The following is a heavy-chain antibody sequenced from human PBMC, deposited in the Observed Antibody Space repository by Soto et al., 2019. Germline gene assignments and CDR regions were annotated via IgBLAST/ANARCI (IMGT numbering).Heavy chain of an antibody. D-gene: IGHD1-1*01. CDR2: IYTSGST. J-gene: IGHJ6*02. CDR1: GGSISSYY. V-gene: IGHV4-4*07. Sequence: SETLSLTCTVSGGSISSYYWSWIRQPAGKGLEWIGRIYTSGSTNYNPSLKSRVTMSVDTSKNQFSLKLSSVTAADTAVYYCARATGTHLNNYYYYGMDVWGQGTTFTVSS. CDR3: ARATGTHLNNYYYYGMDV.